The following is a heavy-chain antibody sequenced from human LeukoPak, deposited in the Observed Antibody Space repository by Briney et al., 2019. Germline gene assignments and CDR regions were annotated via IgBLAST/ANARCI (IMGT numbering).Heavy chain of an antibody. CDR2: IYTDVGTT. D-gene: IGHD4-23*01. Sequence: GGSLRLSCAASGFPFSSYWMHWVRQAPGKGLVWVSRIYTDVGTTTYADSVRGRFTISGDNAKNTLYLQMNSLRAEDTAVYFCARGGHYGGNSYIDYWGQGTLVTVSS. J-gene: IGHJ4*02. V-gene: IGHV3-74*01. CDR1: GFPFSSYW. CDR3: ARGGHYGGNSYIDY.